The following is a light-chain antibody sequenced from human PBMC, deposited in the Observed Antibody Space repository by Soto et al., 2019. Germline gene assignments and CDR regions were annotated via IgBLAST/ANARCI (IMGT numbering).Light chain of an antibody. V-gene: IGLV1-40*01. CDR3: RSYDRSLSGHVV. J-gene: IGLJ2*01. Sequence: QSVLTQPPSVSGAPGQRVTISCTGSSSNIGAGYDVHWYQQLPGTAPKLLIYGNSNRPSGVPDRFSGSKSGTSASLAITGLQAEEEADYYCRSYDRSLSGHVVFGGGTKLTVL. CDR1: SSNIGAGYD. CDR2: GNS.